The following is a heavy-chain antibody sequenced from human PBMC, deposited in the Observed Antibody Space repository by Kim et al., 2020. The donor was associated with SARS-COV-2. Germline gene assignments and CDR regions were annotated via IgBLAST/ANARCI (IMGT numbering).Heavy chain of an antibody. J-gene: IGHJ4*02. Sequence: NYAQSFQDRVTITADRSTNTAYMGVSSLRSEDTAVYYCARGYGLDSWGQGTLVTVSS. CDR3: ARGYGLDS. V-gene: IGHV1-69*04. D-gene: IGHD5-18*01.